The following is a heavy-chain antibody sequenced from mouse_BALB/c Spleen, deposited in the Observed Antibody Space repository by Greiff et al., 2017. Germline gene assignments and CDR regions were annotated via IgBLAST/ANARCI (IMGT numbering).Heavy chain of an antibody. D-gene: IGHD3-3*01. CDR1: GFTFSSYG. V-gene: IGHV5-6*02. Sequence: DVMLVESGGDLVKPGGSLKLSCAASGFTFSSYGMSWVRQTPDKRLEWVATISSGGSYTYYPDSVKGRFTISRDNAKNTLYLQMSSLKSEDTAMYYCARRTGRYYAMDYWGQGTSVTVSS. CDR3: ARRTGRYYAMDY. J-gene: IGHJ4*01. CDR2: ISSGGSYT.